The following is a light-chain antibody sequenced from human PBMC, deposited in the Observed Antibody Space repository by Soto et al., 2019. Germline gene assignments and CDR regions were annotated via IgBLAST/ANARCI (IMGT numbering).Light chain of an antibody. CDR2: ATT. V-gene: IGKV1-39*01. J-gene: IGKJ2*01. Sequence: DIQLTQSPSSLSSSVGDRVTITCRASQTVISYLNWYQQKPGQAPKLLIYATTHLQSGVPSRFSGSGSGTEFTLTISSLHTEDFATYFCQQNYNTPPYTFGQGTKVDIK. CDR3: QQNYNTPPYT. CDR1: QTVISY.